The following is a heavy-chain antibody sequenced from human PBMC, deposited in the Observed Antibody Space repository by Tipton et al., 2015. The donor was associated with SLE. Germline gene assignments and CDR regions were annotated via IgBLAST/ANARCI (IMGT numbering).Heavy chain of an antibody. D-gene: IGHD3-10*01. CDR1: GPSINNYY. V-gene: IGHV4-4*07. CDR3: ARRPWGGFDY. J-gene: IGHJ4*02. CDR2: IYTSGYT. Sequence: TLSLTCTVSGPSINNYYWTWIRQSAGKGLEWIGRIYTSGYTNYNPSLTSRVTMSVDTSKNQFSLRLSSVTAADTAVYYCARRPWGGFDYWGQGTLVTVSS.